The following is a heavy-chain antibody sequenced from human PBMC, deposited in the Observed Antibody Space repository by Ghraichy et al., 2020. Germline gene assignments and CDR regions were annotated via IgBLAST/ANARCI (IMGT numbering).Heavy chain of an antibody. CDR2: ISNSGTI. CDR1: GFTFSDYY. V-gene: IGHV3-11*01. J-gene: IGHJ4*02. D-gene: IGHD7-27*01. Sequence: GGSLRLSCAASGFTFSDYYMSWIRQAPGKGLEWVSYISNSGTIYYADSVKGRFTISRDNAKNSLYLQMNSLRTEDTAVYYCAKDILAPGLHFDSWGQGTLVTVSS. CDR3: AKDILAPGLHFDS.